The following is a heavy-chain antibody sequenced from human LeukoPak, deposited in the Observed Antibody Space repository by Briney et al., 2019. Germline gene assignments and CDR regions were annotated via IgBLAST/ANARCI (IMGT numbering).Heavy chain of an antibody. CDR3: ARDSERSHGYTRT. Sequence: PGGSLRLSCAASGFTFSDYYMSWIRQAPGKGLEGVSYISSSGSTIYYADSVKGRFTISRDNAKNSLYLQMNSLRAEDTAVYYCARDSERSHGYTRTWGQGTLVTVSS. V-gene: IGHV3-11*01. CDR2: ISSSGSTI. CDR1: GFTFSDYY. D-gene: IGHD5-24*01. J-gene: IGHJ5*02.